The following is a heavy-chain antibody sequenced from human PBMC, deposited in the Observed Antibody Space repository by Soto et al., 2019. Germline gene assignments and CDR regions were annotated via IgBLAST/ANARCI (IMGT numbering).Heavy chain of an antibody. Sequence: ASVKVSCKASGYTFTSYGISWVRQAPGQGLEWMGWISAYNGNTNYAQKLQGRVTMTTDTSTSTAYMGLRSLRSDDTAVYYCARGPWFIEGIVVVPGYYYYMDVWGKGTTVTVSS. CDR3: ARGPWFIEGIVVVPGYYYYMDV. V-gene: IGHV1-18*01. CDR2: ISAYNGNT. CDR1: GYTFTSYG. D-gene: IGHD2-2*01. J-gene: IGHJ6*03.